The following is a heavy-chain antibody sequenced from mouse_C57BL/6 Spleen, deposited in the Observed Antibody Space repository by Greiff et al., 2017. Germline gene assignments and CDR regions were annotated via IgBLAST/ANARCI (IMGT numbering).Heavy chain of an antibody. CDR1: GFTFSSYT. J-gene: IGHJ2*01. V-gene: IGHV5-9*01. D-gene: IGHD2-3*01. Sequence: EVQRVESGGGLVKPGGSLKLSCAASGFTFSSYTMSWVRQTPEKRLEWVATISGGGGNTYYPDSVKGRFTISRDNAKNTLYLQMSSLRSEDTALYYCARDGGYYDYWGQGTTLTVSS. CDR2: ISGGGGNT. CDR3: ARDGGYYDY.